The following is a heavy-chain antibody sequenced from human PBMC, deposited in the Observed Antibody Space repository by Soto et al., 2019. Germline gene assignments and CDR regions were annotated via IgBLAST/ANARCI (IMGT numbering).Heavy chain of an antibody. Sequence: GGSLRLSCAASGFTFSSYAMSWVRQAPGKGLGWVSAISGSGGSTYYADSVKGRFTISRDNSKNTLYLQMNSLRAEDTAVYYCAIRDCSSTSCYHGAFDIWGQGTMVTVSS. CDR1: GFTFSSYA. D-gene: IGHD2-2*01. CDR3: AIRDCSSTSCYHGAFDI. CDR2: ISGSGGST. V-gene: IGHV3-23*01. J-gene: IGHJ3*02.